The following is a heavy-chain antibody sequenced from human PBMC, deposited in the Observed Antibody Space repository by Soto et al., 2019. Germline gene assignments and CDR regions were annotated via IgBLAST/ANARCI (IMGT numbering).Heavy chain of an antibody. CDR3: ARFHYSSSWYF. V-gene: IGHV4-39*01. Sequence: QLQLQESGPGLVKPSETLSLTCTVSGGSISSSSYYWGWIRQPPGKGLEWIGSIYYSGSTHYNPSLKSRVTISVDTSKNQFSLKLSSVTAADTAVYYCARFHYSSSWYFWGQGTLVTVSS. CDR2: IYYSGST. CDR1: GGSISSSSYY. D-gene: IGHD6-13*01. J-gene: IGHJ4*02.